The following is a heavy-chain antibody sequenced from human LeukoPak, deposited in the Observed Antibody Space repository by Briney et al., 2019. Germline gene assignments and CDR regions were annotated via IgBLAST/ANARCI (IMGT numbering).Heavy chain of an antibody. CDR1: GYSFTSYW. V-gene: IGHV5-51*01. CDR2: TYPGDSDT. Sequence: GESLKISCKGSGYSFTSYWIGWVRQMPGKGLEWMGITYPGDSDTRYSPSFQGQVTISADKSISTAYLQWSSLKASDTAMYYCATHSRIAVAGTFFLGMDVWGQGTTVTVSS. D-gene: IGHD6-19*01. J-gene: IGHJ6*02. CDR3: ATHSRIAVAGTFFLGMDV.